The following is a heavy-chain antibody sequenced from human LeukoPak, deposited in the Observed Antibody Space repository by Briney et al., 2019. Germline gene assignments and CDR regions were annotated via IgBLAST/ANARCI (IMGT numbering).Heavy chain of an antibody. Sequence: GGSLRLSCAASGFTFGDYAMHWVRQAPGKGLEWVSLISWDGGSSYYADSVKGRFTISRDNSKNSLYLQMNSLRAEDTALYYCATSAGTSGGHFDYWGQGTLVSVSS. V-gene: IGHV3-43D*03. J-gene: IGHJ4*02. CDR2: ISWDGGSS. D-gene: IGHD3-10*01. CDR1: GFTFGDYA. CDR3: ATSAGTSGGHFDY.